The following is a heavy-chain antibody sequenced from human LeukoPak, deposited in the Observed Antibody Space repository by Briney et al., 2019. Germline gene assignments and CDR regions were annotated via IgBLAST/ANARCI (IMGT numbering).Heavy chain of an antibody. D-gene: IGHD2-15*01. CDR2: VYYSGST. CDR1: GGSISSSDFY. CDR3: ARRSGGAIDI. Sequence: SETLSLICSVSGGSISSSDFYWGWIRQPPGKGLEWIGSVYYSGSTYSNPSLKSRVTISVDTSKNQFSLKMRSVTASDTAEYYCARRSGGAIDISRQTTMLTVTP. V-gene: IGHV4-39*01. J-gene: IGHJ3*02.